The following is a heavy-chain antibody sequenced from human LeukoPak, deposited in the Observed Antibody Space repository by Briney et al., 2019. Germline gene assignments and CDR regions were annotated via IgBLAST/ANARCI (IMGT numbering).Heavy chain of an antibody. CDR1: GFTFSSYA. Sequence: GGSLRLSCAASGFTFSSYAMSWVRQAPGKGLEWVSAISGSGGNTYYADSVKGRFTMSRDNSKNMLYLQMNSLRAEDTAVYFCAKTVSGSHSYQGGDYWGQGTLVTVST. CDR2: ISGSGGNT. CDR3: AKTVSGSHSYQGGDY. V-gene: IGHV3-23*01. J-gene: IGHJ4*02. D-gene: IGHD3-16*02.